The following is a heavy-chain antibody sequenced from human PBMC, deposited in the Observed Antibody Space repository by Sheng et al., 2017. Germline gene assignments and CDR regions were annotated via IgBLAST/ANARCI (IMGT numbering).Heavy chain of an antibody. CDR1: GGSFSGYY. D-gene: IGHD6-6*01. CDR3: ARAKIAARYYYYYGMDV. J-gene: IGHJ6*02. CDR2: INHSGST. Sequence: QVQLQQWGAGLLKPSETLSLTCAVYGGSFSGYYWSWIRQPPGKGLEWIGEINHSGSTNYNPSLKSRVTISVDTSKNQFSLKLSSVTAADTAVYYCARAKIAARYYYYYGMDVWGQGTTVTVSS. V-gene: IGHV4-34*01.